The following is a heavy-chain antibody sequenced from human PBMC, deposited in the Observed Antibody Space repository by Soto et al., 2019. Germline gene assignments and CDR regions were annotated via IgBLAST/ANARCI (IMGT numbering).Heavy chain of an antibody. CDR1: GFTFSSYN. CDR3: ARVPASSGWHYDY. D-gene: IGHD6-19*01. V-gene: IGHV3-48*01. J-gene: IGHJ4*02. Sequence: EVQLVESGGGLVQPGGSLRLSCAASGFTFSSYNMHWVRQAPGKGLEWISFITTSSATRHYADSVRGRFTISRDNAKNSLYLLMNSLRAEDTAVYYCARVPASSGWHYDYWGQGTLVTVSS. CDR2: ITTSSATR.